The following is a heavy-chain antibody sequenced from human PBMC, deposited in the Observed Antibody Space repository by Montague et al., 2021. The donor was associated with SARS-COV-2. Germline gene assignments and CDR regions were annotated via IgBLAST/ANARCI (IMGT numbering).Heavy chain of an antibody. CDR2: ISAYNGNT. CDR3: ASGVVVVAGGGYYYYYGMDV. J-gene: IGHJ6*02. Sequence: SVKVSCKASGYTFTSYGISWVRQAPGHGLEWMGWISAYNGNTNYAQKLQGRVTMTTDTSTSTAYMELRSLRSDDTAVYYCASGVVVVAGGGYYYYYGMDVWGQGTTVTVSS. V-gene: IGHV1-18*01. CDR1: GYTFTSYG. D-gene: IGHD2-15*01.